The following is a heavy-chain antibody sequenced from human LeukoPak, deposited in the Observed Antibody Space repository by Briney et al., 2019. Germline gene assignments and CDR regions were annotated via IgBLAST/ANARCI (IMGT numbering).Heavy chain of an antibody. CDR1: GGFISSSSYY. J-gene: IGHJ6*03. V-gene: IGHV4-39*07. D-gene: IGHD5-18*01. CDR3: AGGYSYGPYYYYYYMDV. Sequence: SETLSLTCTVSGGFISSSSYYWGWIRQPPGKGLEWIGSIYYSGSTYYNPSLKSRVTISVDTSKNQFSLKLSSVTAADTAVYYCAGGYSYGPYYYYYYMDVWGKGTTVTISS. CDR2: IYYSGST.